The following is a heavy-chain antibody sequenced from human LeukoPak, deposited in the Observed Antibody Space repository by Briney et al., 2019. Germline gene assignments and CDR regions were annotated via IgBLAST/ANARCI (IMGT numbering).Heavy chain of an antibody. CDR1: GYTFTSYD. J-gene: IGHJ4*02. V-gene: IGHV1-8*03. Sequence: ASVKVSCKASGYTFTSYDINWVRQATGQGLEWMRWMNPNSGNTGYAQKFQGRVTITRNTSISTAYMELSSLRSEDTAVYYCARAAYGDYAFDYWGQGTQVTVSS. CDR3: ARAAYGDYAFDY. D-gene: IGHD4-17*01. CDR2: MNPNSGNT.